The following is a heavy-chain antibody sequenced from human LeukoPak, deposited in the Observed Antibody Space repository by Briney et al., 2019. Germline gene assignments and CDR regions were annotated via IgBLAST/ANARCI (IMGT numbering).Heavy chain of an antibody. D-gene: IGHD3-10*01. J-gene: IGHJ4*02. V-gene: IGHV1-8*01. CDR1: GYTFTSYD. CDR3: ARLRIYVLLWFGELYSRNYFDY. CDR2: MNPNSGNT. Sequence: ASVKVSCKASGYTFTSYDINWVRQATGQGLEWMGWMNPNSGNTGYAQKFQGRVTMTRNTSISTAYMELSSLRSEDTAVYYCARLRIYVLLWFGELYSRNYFDYWGQGTLVTVSS.